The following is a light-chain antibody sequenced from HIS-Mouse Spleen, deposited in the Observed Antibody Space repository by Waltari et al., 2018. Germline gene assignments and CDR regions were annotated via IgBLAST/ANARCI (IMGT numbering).Light chain of an antibody. CDR2: EVS. CDR1: SSDVGSYHL. J-gene: IGLJ3*02. Sequence: QSALTQPASVSGSPGQSVTLCCTGTSSDVGSYHLVSWYQQHPGKAPKLMIYEVSKRPSGVSNRFSGSKSGNTASLTISGLQAEDEADYYCCSYAGSSTWVFGGGTKLTVL. V-gene: IGLV2-23*02. CDR3: CSYAGSSTWV.